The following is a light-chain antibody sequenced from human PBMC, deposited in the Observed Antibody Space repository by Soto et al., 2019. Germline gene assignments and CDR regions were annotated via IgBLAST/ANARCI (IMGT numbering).Light chain of an antibody. J-gene: IGLJ2*01. CDR1: TGAVTSGDY. CDR3: LLYYGGAQV. CDR2: STS. V-gene: IGLV7-43*01. Sequence: QAVVTQEPSLTVSPGGTVTLTCASSTGAVTSGDYPNWFQQKPGQAPTALIYSTSNKHSWTPARFSGSLLRGKAALTLSGVQPEDEAEYYCLLYYGGAQVFGGGTQLTV.